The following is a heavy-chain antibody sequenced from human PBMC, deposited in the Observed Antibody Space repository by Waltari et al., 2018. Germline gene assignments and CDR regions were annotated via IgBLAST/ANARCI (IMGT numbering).Heavy chain of an antibody. D-gene: IGHD2-21*02. V-gene: IGHV4-4*07. Sequence: QVQLQESGPGLVKPPETLSLTCRVSGGSISSYYCSWIRQPAGKGLEWIGRIYRSGGTNYNPSLKSRVTMSVDMSKNQFSLKLSSVTAADTAVYYCAREVRRDEDYGMDVWGQGTTVTVSS. J-gene: IGHJ6*02. CDR1: GGSISSYY. CDR2: IYRSGGT. CDR3: AREVRRDEDYGMDV.